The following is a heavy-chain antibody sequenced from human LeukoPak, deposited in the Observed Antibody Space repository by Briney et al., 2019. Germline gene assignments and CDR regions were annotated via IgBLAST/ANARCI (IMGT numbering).Heavy chain of an antibody. CDR2: ISSSGSTI. CDR1: GFTFSSYE. J-gene: IGHJ4*02. CDR3: ARGYYYDSSGYYYSSSDFDY. Sequence: GGSLSLSCAASGFTFSSYEMNWVRQAPGKGLEWVSYISSSGSTIYYADSVKGRFTISRDNAKNSLYLQMNSLRAEDTAVYYCARGYYYDSSGYYYSSSDFDYWGQGTLVTVSS. D-gene: IGHD3-22*01. V-gene: IGHV3-48*03.